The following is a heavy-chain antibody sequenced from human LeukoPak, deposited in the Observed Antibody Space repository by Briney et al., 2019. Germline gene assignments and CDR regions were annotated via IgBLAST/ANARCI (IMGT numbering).Heavy chain of an antibody. CDR2: VYYTGTT. V-gene: IGHV4-39*01. D-gene: IGHD6-6*01. CDR1: GGSFSRSGYC. Sequence: PSGSLPLTCGVSGGSFSRSGYCWGWIRQPPGKGLEWFGSVYYTGTTYYNPPRKSRITIALDTSKNQYSLKLSSVTPPDTPVYYCARHDGRSTSSSDAFHIWGQGTKVTVPS. CDR3: ARHDGRSTSSSDAFHI. J-gene: IGHJ3*02.